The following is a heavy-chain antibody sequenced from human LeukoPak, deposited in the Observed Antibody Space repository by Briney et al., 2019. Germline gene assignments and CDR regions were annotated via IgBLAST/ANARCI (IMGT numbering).Heavy chain of an antibody. V-gene: IGHV4-4*02. CDR3: AREGGEAAPGAFDI. CDR1: GGSISRGYW. D-gene: IGHD3-16*01. Sequence: SETLSLTCTVSGGSISRGYWWSWVRQSPGKGLEWIGYIYHSGSTNYNPSLKSRVTMSVDASKNQFSLKLSSVTAADTAVYYCAREGGEAAPGAFDIWGQGTMVTVSS. J-gene: IGHJ3*02. CDR2: IYHSGST.